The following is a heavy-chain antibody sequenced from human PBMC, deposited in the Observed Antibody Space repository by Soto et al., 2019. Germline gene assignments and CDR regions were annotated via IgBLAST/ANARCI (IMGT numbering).Heavy chain of an antibody. CDR3: ARDNSSVTSGYYYYGMDV. CDR2: IYYSGST. CDR1: GGSISSYY. J-gene: IGHJ6*02. D-gene: IGHD6-19*01. Sequence: PSETLSLTCTVSGGSISSYYWSWIRQPPGKGLEWIGYIYYSGSTNYNPSLKSRVTISVDTSKNQFSLKLSSVTAADTAVYYCARDNSSVTSGYYYYGMDVWGQGTTVTVS. V-gene: IGHV4-59*01.